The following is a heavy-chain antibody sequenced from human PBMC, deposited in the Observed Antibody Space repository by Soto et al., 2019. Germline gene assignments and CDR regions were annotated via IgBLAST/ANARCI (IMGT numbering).Heavy chain of an antibody. CDR1: GFSLTTRGAG. J-gene: IGHJ3*02. V-gene: IGHV2-5*02. D-gene: IGHD2-15*01. CDR3: AHRKSPGGFDI. Sequence: SGPTLVNPTQTLTLTCTFSGFSLTTRGAGVGWIRQPPGKALEWLALIYWDDDKRYSPSLKSSLTVNKDTSKNQVVLTLTNLDPVDTGTYYCAHRKSPGGFDIWGQGTMVTVSS. CDR2: IYWDDDK.